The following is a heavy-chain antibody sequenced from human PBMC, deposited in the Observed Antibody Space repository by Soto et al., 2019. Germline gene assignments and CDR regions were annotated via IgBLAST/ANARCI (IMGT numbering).Heavy chain of an antibody. CDR2: ISVYYGST. V-gene: IGHV1-18*01. D-gene: IGHD2-2*02. J-gene: IGHJ4*01. CDR1: GYTFSRSG. CDR3: ARGPESVLVPTPINPFNY. Sequence: GASVKVSCKASGYTFSRSGLSWVRQAPGQGLEWMGWISVYYGSTKYAQKFQGRLTMTTDTSTSTAYMELGSLRSDDTAVYYCARGPESVLVPTPINPFNYWGQGTLVTVSS.